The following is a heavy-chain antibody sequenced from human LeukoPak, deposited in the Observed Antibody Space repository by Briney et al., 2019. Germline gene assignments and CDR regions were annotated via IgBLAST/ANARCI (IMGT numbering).Heavy chain of an antibody. V-gene: IGHV3-21*01. D-gene: IGHD6-19*01. CDR3: ARGGWGIAVAGTGPGVDY. J-gene: IGHJ4*02. CDR1: GFTFSSYS. Sequence: PGGSLRLSCAASGFTFSSYSMNWVRQAPGKGLEWVSYISSSSSYKYYADSVKGRFTISRDNAKNSLYLQMNSLRADDTAVYYCARGGWGIAVAGTGPGVDYWGQGTLVTVSP. CDR2: ISSSSSYK.